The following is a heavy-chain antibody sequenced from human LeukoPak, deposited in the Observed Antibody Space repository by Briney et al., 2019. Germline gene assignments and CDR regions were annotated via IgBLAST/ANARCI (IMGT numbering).Heavy chain of an antibody. J-gene: IGHJ4*02. CDR1: GGTLSSYA. Sequence: RGASVKVSCKASGGTLSSYAISWVRQAPGQGLEWMGGIIPIFGTANYAQKFQGRVTITADESTSTAYIELSSLRSEDTAVYYCARDGSKITMVRGVIEIWGQGTLVTVSS. CDR2: IIPIFGTA. D-gene: IGHD3-10*01. CDR3: ARDGSKITMVRGVIEI. V-gene: IGHV1-69*13.